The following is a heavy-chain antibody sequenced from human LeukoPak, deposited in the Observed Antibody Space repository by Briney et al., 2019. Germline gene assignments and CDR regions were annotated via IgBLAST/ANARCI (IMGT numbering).Heavy chain of an antibody. D-gene: IGHD5-12*01. Sequence: PGGSLRLSCAASGFTFDDYAMHWVRQAPGKGLEWVSGISWNSGSIGYADSVKGRFTISRDNAKNSLYLQMNSPRAEDTALYYCAKDGELSSGYPDYWGQGTLVTVSS. J-gene: IGHJ4*02. CDR3: AKDGELSSGYPDY. CDR1: GFTFDDYA. V-gene: IGHV3-9*01. CDR2: ISWNSGSI.